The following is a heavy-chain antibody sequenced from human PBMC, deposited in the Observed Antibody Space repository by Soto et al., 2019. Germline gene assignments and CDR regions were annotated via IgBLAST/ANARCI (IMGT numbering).Heavy chain of an antibody. Sequence: PSETLSLTCTVSGGSISSYCWSWIRQPPGKGLEWIGYIYYSGSTNYNPSLKSRVTISVDTSKNQFSLKLSSVTAADTAVYYCARNPCGGSGGSCYSGGYYYYYNGMDVWGQGTTVTVSS. CDR3: ARNPCGGSGGSCYSGGYYYYYNGMDV. V-gene: IGHV4-59*01. J-gene: IGHJ6*02. CDR2: IYYSGST. CDR1: GGSISSYC. D-gene: IGHD2-15*01.